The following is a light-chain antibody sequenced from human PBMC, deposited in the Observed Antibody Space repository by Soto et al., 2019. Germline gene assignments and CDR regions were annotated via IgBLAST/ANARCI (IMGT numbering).Light chain of an antibody. CDR3: SSYAGTNYYV. CDR2: EVS. V-gene: IGLV2-8*01. J-gene: IGLJ1*01. Sequence: QSVLTQPPSASGSPGQSVTISCTGTSSDVGGYNSVSWYQHHPGKAPKLMIYEVSKRPSGVPDRFSGSKSANTASLTVSGLQADDEADYYCSSYAGTNYYVFGTGTKLTVL. CDR1: SSDVGGYNS.